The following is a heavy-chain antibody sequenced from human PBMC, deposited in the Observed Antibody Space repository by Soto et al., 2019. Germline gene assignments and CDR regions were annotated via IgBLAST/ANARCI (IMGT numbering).Heavy chain of an antibody. J-gene: IGHJ6*02. CDR1: GFTFRSYA. CDR3: ARGDREDIAVVIGVRPGEYGVDV. V-gene: IGHV3-30-3*01. D-gene: IGHD2-15*01. CDR2: IAYDGSNK. Sequence: QVQLVESGGGVVQPGRSLRLSCAASGFTFRSYAMHWVRQAPGKGLECVAVIAYDGSNKFYRDCVRGRFTISRDNSENTLYLQINRLRYEDTAVYYCARGDREDIAVVIGVRPGEYGVDVWGQGTTVTVSS.